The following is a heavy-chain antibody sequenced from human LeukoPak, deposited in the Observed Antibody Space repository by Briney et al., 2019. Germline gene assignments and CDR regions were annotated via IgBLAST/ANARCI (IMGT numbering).Heavy chain of an antibody. V-gene: IGHV3-9*01. CDR3: AKARLITSTLSPFYY. CDR1: GFTFDDYA. Sequence: PGRSLRLSCAASGFTFDDYAMHWVRQAPGKGLEWVSGISWNSGSIGYADSVKGRFTISRDNAKNSLYLQMNSLRAEDTALYYCAKARLITSTLSPFYYWGQGNLVTVSS. CDR2: ISWNSGSI. J-gene: IGHJ4*02. D-gene: IGHD1-14*01.